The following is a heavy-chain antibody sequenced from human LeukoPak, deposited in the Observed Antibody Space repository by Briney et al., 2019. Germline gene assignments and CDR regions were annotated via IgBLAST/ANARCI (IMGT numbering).Heavy chain of an antibody. D-gene: IGHD3-3*01. V-gene: IGHV5-51*01. CDR3: ARQDTIFGVVPYFDY. J-gene: IGHJ4*02. CDR2: IYPGDSDT. Sequence: GESLKISCKGSGYSFTSYWFGRVRQMPGKGLEWMGIIYPGDSDTRYSPSFQGQVPISADKPISTAYLQWSSLKASDTAMYYCARQDTIFGVVPYFDYWGQGTLVTVSS. CDR1: GYSFTSYW.